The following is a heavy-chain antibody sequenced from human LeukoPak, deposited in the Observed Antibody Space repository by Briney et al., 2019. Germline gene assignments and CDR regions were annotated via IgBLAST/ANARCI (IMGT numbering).Heavy chain of an antibody. CDR3: AKGTYSNYENWFDP. CDR2: IKQDGSEK. Sequence: GGSLRLSCAASGFTFSSYWMSWVRQAPGKGLEWVANIKQDGSEKYYVDSVKGRFTISRDNAKNSLYLQMNSLRTEDTAIYYCAKGTYSNYENWFDPWGQGTLVTVSS. V-gene: IGHV3-7*03. CDR1: GFTFSSYW. D-gene: IGHD4-11*01. J-gene: IGHJ5*02.